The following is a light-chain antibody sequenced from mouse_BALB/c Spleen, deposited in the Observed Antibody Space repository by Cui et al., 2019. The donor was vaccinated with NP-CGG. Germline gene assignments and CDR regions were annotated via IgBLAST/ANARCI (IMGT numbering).Light chain of an antibody. CDR1: TGAVTTSNY. J-gene: IGLJ1*01. CDR2: GTN. CDR3: ALWYSNHWV. V-gene: IGLV1*01. Sequence: QAVATLDSALTTSPGETVTLTCRSSTGAVTTSNYANWVQEKPDHLFTGLIGGTNNRAPGVPARFSDSLIGDKAALTITGAQTEDEAIYFCALWYSNHWVFGGGTKLTVL.